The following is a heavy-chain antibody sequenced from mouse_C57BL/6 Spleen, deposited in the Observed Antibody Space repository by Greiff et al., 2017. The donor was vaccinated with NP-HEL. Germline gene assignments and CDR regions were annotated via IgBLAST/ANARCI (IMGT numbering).Heavy chain of an antibody. CDR1: GYTFTSYW. Sequence: VQLQQPGAELVKPGASVKLSCKASGYTFTSYWMHWVKQRPGQGLEWIGMIHPNSGSTNYNEKFKSKATLTVDKSSSTAYMQLSSLTSEDSAVYYCAREDGWLLPDYWGQGTTLTVSS. CDR3: AREDGWLLPDY. V-gene: IGHV1-64*01. J-gene: IGHJ2*01. D-gene: IGHD2-3*01. CDR2: IHPNSGST.